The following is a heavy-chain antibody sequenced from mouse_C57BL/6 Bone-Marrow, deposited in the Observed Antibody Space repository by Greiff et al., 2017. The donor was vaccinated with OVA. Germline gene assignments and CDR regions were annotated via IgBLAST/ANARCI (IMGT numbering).Heavy chain of an antibody. CDR2: INPNNGGT. D-gene: IGHD1-1*01. CDR3: ARSPYYGSSPYGYFDV. Sequence: VQLQQSGPELVKPGASVKISCKASGYTFTDYYMNWVKQSHGKSLEWIGDINPNNGGTSYNQEFKGKATLTVDKSSSTAYMELRSLTSEDSAVYYCARSPYYGSSPYGYFDVWGTGTTVTVSS. V-gene: IGHV1-26*01. J-gene: IGHJ1*03. CDR1: GYTFTDYY.